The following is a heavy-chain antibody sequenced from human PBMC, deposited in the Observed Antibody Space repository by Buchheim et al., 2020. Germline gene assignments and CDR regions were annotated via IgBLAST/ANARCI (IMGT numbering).Heavy chain of an antibody. J-gene: IGHJ6*02. CDR1: GFTFTSST. CDR2: IVVGSGNT. CDR3: AADSGHSGGRYDDYYYDMDV. V-gene: IGHV1-58*01. D-gene: IGHD6-19*01. Sequence: QMQLVQSGPEVKKPGTSVKVSCKASGFTFTSSTVQWVRQARGQRLEWIGWIVVGSGNTNYAQRFQGRVTISRDMSTSTAYMELSSLRSEDTAVYYCAADSGHSGGRYDDYYYDMDVWGQGTT.